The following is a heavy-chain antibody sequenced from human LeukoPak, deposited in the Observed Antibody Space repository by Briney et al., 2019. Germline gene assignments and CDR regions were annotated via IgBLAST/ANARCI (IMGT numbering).Heavy chain of an antibody. D-gene: IGHD1/OR15-1a*01. CDR3: ATPPKHGDNWNNIDY. CDR2: IYYTGVA. J-gene: IGHJ4*02. CDR1: GDSTSSYY. Sequence: SEPLTLTCTVSGDSTSSYYCWWLQQPPRRGREWIGYIYYTGVANYNRSFKSRVTLKVDTPKNNHSLNLSSVTAADTAGYDCATPPKHGDNWNNIDYWGQGTLVTVSA. V-gene: IGHV4-59*01.